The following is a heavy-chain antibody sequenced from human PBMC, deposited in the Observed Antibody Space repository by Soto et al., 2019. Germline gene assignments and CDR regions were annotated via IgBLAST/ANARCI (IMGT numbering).Heavy chain of an antibody. Sequence: SETLSLTCAVYGGSFSGYYWSWIRQPPGKGLEWIGEINHSGSTNYNPSLKSRVTISVDTPKNQFSLKLSSVTAADTAVYYCARGPRIAARHRYYYYYMDVWGKGTTVTVSS. CDR2: INHSGST. CDR3: ARGPRIAARHRYYYYYMDV. D-gene: IGHD6-6*01. V-gene: IGHV4-34*01. CDR1: GGSFSGYY. J-gene: IGHJ6*03.